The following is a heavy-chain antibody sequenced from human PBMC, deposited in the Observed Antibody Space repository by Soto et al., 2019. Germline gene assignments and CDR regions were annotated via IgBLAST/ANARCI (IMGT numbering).Heavy chain of an antibody. V-gene: IGHV3-23*01. CDR2: ISGSSGST. J-gene: IGHJ6*02. CDR1: GFTFSSYA. CDR3: ARRKWELFPRNYYYYGMDV. D-gene: IGHD1-26*01. Sequence: PGGSLRLSCAASGFTFSSYAMSWVRQAPGKGLEWVSAISGSSGSTYYADSVKGRFTISRDNAKNTLYLQMNSLRAEDTAVYYCARRKWELFPRNYYYYGMDVWGQGTTVTVSS.